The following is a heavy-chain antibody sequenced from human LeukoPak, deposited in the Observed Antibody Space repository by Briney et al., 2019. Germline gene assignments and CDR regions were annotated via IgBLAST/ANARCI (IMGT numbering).Heavy chain of an antibody. CDR2: INHSGST. D-gene: IGHD3-22*01. J-gene: IGHJ4*02. CDR1: GGSFSGYY. V-gene: IGHV4-34*01. Sequence: SETLSLTCAVYGGSFSGYYWSWIRQPPGKGLEWIGEINHSGSTNYNPSLKSRVTISVDTSKNQFSLKLSSVTAADTAVYYSARGLPHYYDSSGYYGYWGQGTLVTVSS. CDR3: ARGLPHYYDSSGYYGY.